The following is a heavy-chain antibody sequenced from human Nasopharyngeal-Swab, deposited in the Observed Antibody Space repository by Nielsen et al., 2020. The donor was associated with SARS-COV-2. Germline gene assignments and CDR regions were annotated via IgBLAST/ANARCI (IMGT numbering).Heavy chain of an antibody. J-gene: IGHJ4*02. D-gene: IGHD5-12*01. CDR1: GFTFSRYV. CDR2: VSGSGGSR. V-gene: IGHV3-23*01. Sequence: GASLQISCGASGFTFSRYVMSWDRLAPGKGLEWVSAVSGSGGSRYYADSVKGRFTISRDNSKNTLYLQMNSLRAEDTAVYYCARDPYSGEGDYWGQGTLVTVSS. CDR3: ARDPYSGEGDY.